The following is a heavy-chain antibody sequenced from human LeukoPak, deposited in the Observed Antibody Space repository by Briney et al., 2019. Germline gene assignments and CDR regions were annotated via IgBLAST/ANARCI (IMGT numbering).Heavy chain of an antibody. J-gene: IGHJ4*02. CDR3: AREVVTAIGDFDY. CDR1: GGSISSSSYY. Sequence: SETLSLTCTVSGGSISSSSYYWGWIRQPPGKGLEWIGSIYYSGSTYYNPSLKSRVTMSVDTSKNQFSLKLSSVTAADTAVYYCAREVVTAIGDFDYWGQGTLVTVSS. D-gene: IGHD2-21*02. V-gene: IGHV4-39*07. CDR2: IYYSGST.